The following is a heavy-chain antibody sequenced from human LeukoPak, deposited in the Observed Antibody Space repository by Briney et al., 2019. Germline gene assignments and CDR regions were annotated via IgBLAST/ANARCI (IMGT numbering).Heavy chain of an antibody. V-gene: IGHV5-51*01. Sequence: GESLQLSCKGSGYTFTSYWIGWVRQMPGKGLEWMGIIYPGDSDTTYSPSFQGQVTISADKSINTAYLQWSSLKASDSAMYYCARYYYDSNGYHYPDYWGQGTLVTVSS. CDR2: IYPGDSDT. CDR1: GYTFTSYW. D-gene: IGHD3-22*01. CDR3: ARYYYDSNGYHYPDY. J-gene: IGHJ4*02.